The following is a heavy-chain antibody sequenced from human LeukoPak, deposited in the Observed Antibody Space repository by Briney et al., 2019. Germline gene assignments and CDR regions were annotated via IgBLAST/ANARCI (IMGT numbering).Heavy chain of an antibody. CDR3: ARQIVGAAGLRLFDY. CDR1: GGSISSSSYY. J-gene: IGHJ4*02. CDR2: IYYSGST. Sequence: PSETLSLTCTVSGGSISSSSYYWGWIRQPPGKGLEWIGSIYYSGSTYYNPSLKSRVTISVDTSKNQFSLKLSSVTVADTAVYYCARQIVGAAGLRLFDYWGQGTLVTVSS. V-gene: IGHV4-39*01. D-gene: IGHD5-12*01.